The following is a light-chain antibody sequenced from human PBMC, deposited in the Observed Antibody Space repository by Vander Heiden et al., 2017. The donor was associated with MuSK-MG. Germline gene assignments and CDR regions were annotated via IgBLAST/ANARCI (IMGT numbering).Light chain of an antibody. V-gene: IGKV1-39*01. CDR1: QRISSY. Sequence: DSHRAQSASSLSACVGERDSSTYRASQRISSYFNWYQHKPEKAPTLLIYAASSLPSGVPSRFRGSGSGTDFTLTISSLQPEDFATYYCQQSYSFPQVYTFGQGTKLEIK. J-gene: IGKJ2*01. CDR3: QQSYSFPQVYT. CDR2: AAS.